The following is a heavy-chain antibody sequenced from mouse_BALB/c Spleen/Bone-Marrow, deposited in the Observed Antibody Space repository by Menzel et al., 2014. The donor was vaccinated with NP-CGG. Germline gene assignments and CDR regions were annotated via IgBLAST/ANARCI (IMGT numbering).Heavy chain of an antibody. V-gene: IGHV4-2*02. CDR1: GFDFSRYW. J-gene: IGHJ4*01. CDR2: INPGSSTI. Sequence: EVMLVESGGGLVQPGGSLNLSCAASGFDFSRYWMSWARPAPGKGQEWIGEINPGSSTINYTPSLKDKFIISRDNAKNTLYLQMSKVRSEDTALYYCARLAVWGAMDYWGQGTSGTVSS. CDR3: ARLAVWGAMDY. D-gene: IGHD2-10*02.